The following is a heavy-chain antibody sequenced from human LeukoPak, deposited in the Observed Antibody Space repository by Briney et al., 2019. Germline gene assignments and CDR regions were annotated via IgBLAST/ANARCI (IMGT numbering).Heavy chain of an antibody. D-gene: IGHD4-23*01. J-gene: IGHJ4*02. CDR2: IGGSGGNT. V-gene: IGHV3-23*01. CDR1: GFTFSRYA. Sequence: GGSLRLSCAASGFTFSRYAMSWVRQAPGKGLEWVSAIGGSGGNTYYADSVKGRFTISRDNSKNTLYLQMNSLRAEDTAVYYCAGFGGYSFWGQGTLVTVSS. CDR3: AGFGGYSF.